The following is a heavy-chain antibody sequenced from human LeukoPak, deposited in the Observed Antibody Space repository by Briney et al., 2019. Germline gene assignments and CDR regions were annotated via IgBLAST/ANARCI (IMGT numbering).Heavy chain of an antibody. D-gene: IGHD3-22*01. V-gene: IGHV4-59*08. Sequence: PSETLSLTCTVSGGSISSYYWSWIRQPPGRGLEWIGYIYYSGSTNYNPSLKSRVTISVDTSKHQFSLKLSAVTAADTAVYYCARNYYDSSGYLMYYFDYWGQGTLVTDSS. CDR1: GGSISSYY. CDR3: ARNYYDSSGYLMYYFDY. J-gene: IGHJ4*02. CDR2: IYYSGST.